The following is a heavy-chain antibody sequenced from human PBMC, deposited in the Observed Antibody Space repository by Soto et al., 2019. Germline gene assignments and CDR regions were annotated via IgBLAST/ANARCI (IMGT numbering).Heavy chain of an antibody. CDR2: IIPLLDTT. D-gene: IGHD5-18*01. J-gene: IGHJ6*02. V-gene: IGHV1-69*06. Sequence: QVQLVQSGAEVKRPGSSVKVSCRAPGGTFSISAISWVRQAPGQGLEWMGGIIPLLDTTHYSDNFQGRVTITADKSTSTGYMELNSLKSEDTALYFCAMSGLRHPHNPYRYFGLVSWGQGTSVTVSS. CDR3: AMSGLRHPHNPYRYFGLVS. CDR1: GGTFSISA.